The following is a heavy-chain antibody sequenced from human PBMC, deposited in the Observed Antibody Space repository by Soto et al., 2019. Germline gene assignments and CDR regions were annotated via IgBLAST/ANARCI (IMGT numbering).Heavy chain of an antibody. Sequence: QVQLVESGGGVVQPGRSLRLSCAASGFTFSSYGMHWVRQAPGKGLEWVAVISYDGSNKYYADSVKGRFTISRDNSKNTLYLQMNSLRAEDTAVYYCAKDLGGVQRWVYYYYYGMDVWGQGTTVTVSS. CDR2: ISYDGSNK. J-gene: IGHJ6*02. D-gene: IGHD5-18*01. CDR1: GFTFSSYG. V-gene: IGHV3-30*18. CDR3: AKDLGGVQRWVYYYYYGMDV.